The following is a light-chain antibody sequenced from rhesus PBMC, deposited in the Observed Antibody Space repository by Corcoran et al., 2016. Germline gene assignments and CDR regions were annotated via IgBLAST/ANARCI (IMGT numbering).Light chain of an antibody. CDR2: AAS. J-gene: IGKJ2*01. CDR1: QNSYSN. CDR3: QHYYDNPYS. V-gene: IGKV1S12*01. Sequence: DIQMTQSPSALSASVGDRVTTSCRASQNSYSNLAWYQQKPGKAPKLLIHAASNLQTGMPSRFSGSGSGTEFTLTISNLQPEDSADYYCQHYYDNPYSFGQGTKVEIK.